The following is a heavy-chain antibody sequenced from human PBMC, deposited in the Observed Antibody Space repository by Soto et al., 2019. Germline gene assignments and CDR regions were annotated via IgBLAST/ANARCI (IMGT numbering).Heavy chain of an antibody. CDR1: GYTFTSYG. CDR2: ISAYNGNT. D-gene: IGHD5-18*01. J-gene: IGHJ4*02. CDR3: ARTVLGYSYGYGHCDY. V-gene: IGHV1-18*01. Sequence: QVQLVQSGAEVKKPGASVKVSCKASGYTFTSYGISWVRQAPGQGLEWMGWISAYNGNTNYAQKLQGRVTMTTDTSTSTAYMELRSLISDDTAVYYCARTVLGYSYGYGHCDYWGQGTLVTVSS.